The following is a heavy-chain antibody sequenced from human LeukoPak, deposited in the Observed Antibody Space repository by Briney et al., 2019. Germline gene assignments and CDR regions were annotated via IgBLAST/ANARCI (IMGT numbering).Heavy chain of an antibody. D-gene: IGHD1-26*01. CDR3: ARGTPPQRDLRAPTRAEGFFDY. J-gene: IGHJ4*02. Sequence: ASVTVSCKASGYTFTSYAMHWVRQAPGQRLEWMGWINAGNGNTKYSQKFQGRVTMTTDTSTTTAYMELRSLRSDDTAVYYCARGTPPQRDLRAPTRAEGFFDYWGQGTLVTVSS. CDR2: INAGNGNT. V-gene: IGHV1-3*01. CDR1: GYTFTSYA.